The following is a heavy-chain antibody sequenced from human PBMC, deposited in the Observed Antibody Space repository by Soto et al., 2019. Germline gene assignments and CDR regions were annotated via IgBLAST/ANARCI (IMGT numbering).Heavy chain of an antibody. V-gene: IGHV4-59*08. CDR1: GGSISSYY. Sequence: ASETLSLTCTVSGGSISSYYWSWIRQPPGKGLEWIGYIYYSGSTNYNPSLKSRVTISVDTSKNQFSLKLSSVTAADTAVYYCARVSELRGFCDYWGQGTLVTVSS. CDR2: IYYSGST. J-gene: IGHJ4*02. D-gene: IGHD1-7*01. CDR3: ARVSELRGFCDY.